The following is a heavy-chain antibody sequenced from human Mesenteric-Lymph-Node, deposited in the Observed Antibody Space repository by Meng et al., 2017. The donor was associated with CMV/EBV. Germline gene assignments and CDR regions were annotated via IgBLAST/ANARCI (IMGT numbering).Heavy chain of an antibody. CDR2: IKQDGSEK. Sequence: GSLKISCAASGFTFSNYWMSWVRQAPGKGLEWVANIKQDGSEKYYVDSVKGRFTISRDNAKNSLYLQMNSLRAEDTAVYYCARDDWSIAVAFDYWGQGTLVTVSS. CDR1: GFTFSNYW. CDR3: ARDDWSIAVAFDY. V-gene: IGHV3-7*01. D-gene: IGHD6-19*01. J-gene: IGHJ4*02.